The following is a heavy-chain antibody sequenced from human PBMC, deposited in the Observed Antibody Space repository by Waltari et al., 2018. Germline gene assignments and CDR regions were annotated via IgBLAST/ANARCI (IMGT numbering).Heavy chain of an antibody. CDR1: GYDFTGAG. J-gene: IGHJ6*03. CDR3: ARGLARGIHPYYYMDV. CDR2: ISPYTENT. V-gene: IGHV1-18*01. D-gene: IGHD3-10*01. Sequence: QLVQSGSEVKKPGASVKVSCTTSGYDFTGAGVHWVRQARGQGLEWMGWISPYTENTNNDEKFRGRITVTTDTSTRTAYMELRNLRSDDTAVYYCARGLARGIHPYYYMDVWGQGTTVTVSS.